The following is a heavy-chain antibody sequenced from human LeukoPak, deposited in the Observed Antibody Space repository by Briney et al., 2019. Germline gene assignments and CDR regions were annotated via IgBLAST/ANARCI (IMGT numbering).Heavy chain of an antibody. CDR2: INSDGSST. CDR1: GFTFDDYA. Sequence: PGGSLRLSCAASGFTFDDYAMHWVRQAPGKGLVWVSRINSDGSSTSYADSVKGRFTISRDNAKNTLYLQMNSLRAEDTAVYYCARGHIVVLTAPDYWGQGTLVTVSS. CDR3: ARGHIVVLTAPDY. J-gene: IGHJ4*02. V-gene: IGHV3-74*01. D-gene: IGHD2-21*02.